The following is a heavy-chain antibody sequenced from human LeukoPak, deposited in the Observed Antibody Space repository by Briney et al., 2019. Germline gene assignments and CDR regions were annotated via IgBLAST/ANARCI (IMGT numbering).Heavy chain of an antibody. CDR2: GYYSGRS. CDR1: GGSISSSDYY. V-gene: IGHV4-39*07. CDR3: ARGAYYFDY. J-gene: IGHJ4*02. Sequence: SETLSLTCTVSGGSISSSDYYWAWVRQPPGKGLEWVGSGYYSGRSYYTQSLKSRVTISVDTSKNQFSLKLSSVTAADTAVYYCARGAYYFDYWGQGTLVTVSS.